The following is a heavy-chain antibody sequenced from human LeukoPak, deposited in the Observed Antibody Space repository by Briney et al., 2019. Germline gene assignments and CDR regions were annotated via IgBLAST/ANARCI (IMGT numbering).Heavy chain of an antibody. V-gene: IGHV1-69*04. D-gene: IGHD4-17*01. CDR2: IIPILCIA. Sequence: ASVKVSCKASGGTFSSYAISWVRQAPGQGLEWMGRIIPILCIANYAQKFQGRVTTTADKSTSTAYMELSSLRSEDTAVYYCARGTLVTVRHYGMDVWGQGTTVTVSS. CDR1: GGTFSSYA. J-gene: IGHJ6*02. CDR3: ARGTLVTVRHYGMDV.